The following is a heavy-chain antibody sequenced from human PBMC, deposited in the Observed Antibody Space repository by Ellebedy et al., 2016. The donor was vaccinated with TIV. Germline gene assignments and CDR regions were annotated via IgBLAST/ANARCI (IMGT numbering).Heavy chain of an antibody. V-gene: IGHV3-23*01. CDR1: GFSFDNYA. CDR3: ARDFEYSSGWNGNAFDI. Sequence: PGGSLRLSCAASGFSFDNYAMSRVRQAPGKRLEWVSYITSSGGGTYFADSVKGRFIISRDNARKSLYLQMNSLRAEDTAVYYCARDFEYSSGWNGNAFDIWGQGTMVTVSS. CDR2: ITSSGGGT. D-gene: IGHD6-19*01. J-gene: IGHJ3*02.